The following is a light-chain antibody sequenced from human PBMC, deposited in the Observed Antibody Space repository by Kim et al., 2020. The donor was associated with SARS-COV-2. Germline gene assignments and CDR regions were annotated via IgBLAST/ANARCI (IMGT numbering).Light chain of an antibody. CDR2: GAS. J-gene: IGKJ1*01. CDR1: QSVSGTY. V-gene: IGKV3-20*01. Sequence: PGERATLSCRTSQSVSGTYLAWYQQKPGQAPRLLIYGASSRATGIPDRFSGSGSGTDFTLTISRLEPEDFAVYYCQQCGSSPTWTFGQGTKVDIK. CDR3: QQCGSSPTWT.